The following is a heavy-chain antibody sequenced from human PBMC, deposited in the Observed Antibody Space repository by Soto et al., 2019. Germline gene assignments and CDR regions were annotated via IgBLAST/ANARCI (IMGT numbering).Heavy chain of an antibody. CDR2: IDGSGAA. J-gene: IGHJ3*01. CDR3: AREDSNRGLAFDA. V-gene: IGHV3-23*01. Sequence: EVQLLESGGDLGQPGGSLRLSCVASGYVFSNYAMAWVRQVPGKGLQWVSRIDGSGAAHYGDSVKGRFTMSRDNSKNTLFLQLDRLRVEDTAVYFCAREDSNRGLAFDAWGQGTWVAVSS. CDR1: GYVFSNYA. D-gene: IGHD3-10*01.